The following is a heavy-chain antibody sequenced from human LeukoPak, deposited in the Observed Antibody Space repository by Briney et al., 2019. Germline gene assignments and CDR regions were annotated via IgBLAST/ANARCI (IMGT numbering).Heavy chain of an antibody. V-gene: IGHV4-39*07. CDR3: ARGEYYDSSGPGGNWFDP. CDR1: SASITSSPYF. D-gene: IGHD3-22*01. CDR2: ISYSGTT. J-gene: IGHJ5*02. Sequence: PSETLSLTCTVSSASITSSPYFWGWIRQSPGKGLEWIGSISYSGTTYYNPSLKSRATISEDTSKYQFSLKLSSVTAADTAVYYCARGEYYDSSGPGGNWFDPWGQGTLVTVSS.